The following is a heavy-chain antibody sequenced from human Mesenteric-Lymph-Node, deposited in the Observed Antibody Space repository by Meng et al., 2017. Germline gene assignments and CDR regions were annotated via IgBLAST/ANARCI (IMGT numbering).Heavy chain of an antibody. V-gene: IGHV4-61*01. Sequence: QVQLQESGPGLVKPSQTLSLTCTVSGGSVSSDFYYWSWIRQPPGKRREWIGNIYNSGSTNYNPSLKSRVTISVETSKNQFSLKLSSVTAADTAVYYCARVAAAGNEWFDPWGQGTLVTVSS. D-gene: IGHD6-13*01. J-gene: IGHJ5*02. CDR3: ARVAAAGNEWFDP. CDR2: IYNSGST. CDR1: GGSVSSDFYY.